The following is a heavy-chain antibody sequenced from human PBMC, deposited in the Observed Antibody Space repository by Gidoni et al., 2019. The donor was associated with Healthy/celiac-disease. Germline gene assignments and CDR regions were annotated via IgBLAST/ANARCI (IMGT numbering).Heavy chain of an antibody. CDR3: AKSSSWYASQGWCDP. CDR1: GFTFRRYG. CDR2: ISDDGSNK. D-gene: IGHD6-13*01. J-gene: IGHJ5*02. Sequence: QFQLVESGGGVFQPRRSLRLSCASSGFTFRRYGMHWVRQAPGQGMEWVGVISDDGSNKYEEDAVKGRFTISRDNSKNTLYLQMNSLRAEDTAVYYCAKSSSWYASQGWCDPWGQGTLVTVSA. V-gene: IGHV3-30*18.